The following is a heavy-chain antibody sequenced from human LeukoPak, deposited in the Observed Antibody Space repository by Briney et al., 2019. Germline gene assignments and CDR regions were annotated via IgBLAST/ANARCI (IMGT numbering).Heavy chain of an antibody. J-gene: IGHJ4*02. V-gene: IGHV3-23*01. Sequence: PGGSLRLSCAASGFAFPNAWMSWVRQAPGKGLEWVSAISGSGGSTYYADSVKGRFTISRDNSKNTLYLQMNSLRAEDTAVYYCARAVTMIEYYFDYWGQGTLVTVSS. CDR1: GFAFPNAW. CDR2: ISGSGGST. CDR3: ARAVTMIEYYFDY. D-gene: IGHD3-22*01.